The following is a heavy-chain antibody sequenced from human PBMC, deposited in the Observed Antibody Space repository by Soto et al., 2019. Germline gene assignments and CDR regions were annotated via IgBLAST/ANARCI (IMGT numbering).Heavy chain of an antibody. CDR3: ARAEKEDYFMADC. J-gene: IGHJ4*02. D-gene: IGHD4-17*01. CDR1: GGSISSSSYY. Sequence: SETLSLTCTVSGGSISSSSYYWGWIRQPPGKGLEWIGSIYYSGSTNYNPSLKSRVTISVDTSKNQFSLKLSSVTAADTAVYYCARAEKEDYFMADCWGQGTLVTVSS. V-gene: IGHV4-39*07. CDR2: IYYSGST.